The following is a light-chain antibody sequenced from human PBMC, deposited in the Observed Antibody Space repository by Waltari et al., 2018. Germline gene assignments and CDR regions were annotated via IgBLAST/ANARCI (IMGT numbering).Light chain of an antibody. CDR3: QEYDSLPIT. CDR2: KES. J-gene: IGKJ4*01. V-gene: IGKV1-5*03. Sequence: DIQMTQSPSTLPASVGDRVTITCRASQYVKNNLAWFQQKPGKAPKVMINKESRLESGVPSRFSGSGFGTEFILSISSLQPDDFATYYCQEYDSLPITFGGGTKVEIK. CDR1: QYVKNN.